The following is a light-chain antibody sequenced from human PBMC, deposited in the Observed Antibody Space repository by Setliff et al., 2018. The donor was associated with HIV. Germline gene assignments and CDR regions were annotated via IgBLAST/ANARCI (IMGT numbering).Light chain of an antibody. CDR3: SSYTSSGTYV. CDR1: SSDIGAYDY. CDR2: GVD. J-gene: IGLJ1*01. V-gene: IGLV2-11*01. Sequence: QSVLTQPRSVSGSRGQSITFSCTGTSSDIGAYDYVSWYQQHPGKAPKLITYGVDKRPSGVPTRFSGFKSGNTASLTIYGLQPEDEADYYCSSYTSSGTYVFGTGTKVTVL.